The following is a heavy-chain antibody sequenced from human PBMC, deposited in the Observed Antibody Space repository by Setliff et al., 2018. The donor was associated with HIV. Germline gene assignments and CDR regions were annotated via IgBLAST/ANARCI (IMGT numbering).Heavy chain of an antibody. CDR3: AREGISAAGSYSYGFGQIDY. CDR2: ISSSSSTI. Sequence: GGSLRLSCAASGFTFSSYSMNWVRQAPGKGLEWVSYISSSSSTIYYADSVKGRFTISRDNAKNSLYLQMNSLRAEDTAVYYCAREGISAAGSYSYGFGQIDYWGQGALVTVSS. CDR1: GFTFSSYS. V-gene: IGHV3-48*01. J-gene: IGHJ4*02. D-gene: IGHD5-18*01.